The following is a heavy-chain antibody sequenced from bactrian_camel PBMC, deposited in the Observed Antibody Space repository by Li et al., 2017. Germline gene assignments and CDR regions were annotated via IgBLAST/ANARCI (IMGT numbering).Heavy chain of an antibody. CDR3: AAVMAVGVRCEDQGRFFIPKEAFGY. CDR2: FDADGST. V-gene: IGHV3S26*01. J-gene: IGHJ6*01. Sequence: HVQLVESGGGSAQAGGSLRLSCAPSGYSGSDYCMGWFRQAPGKAREGVAAFDADGSTSYADSVKGRFTISKDNAKNTLYLQMNSLKPEDTAMYYCAAVMAVGVRCEDQGRFFIPKEAFGYWGQGTQVTVS. D-gene: IGHD6*01. CDR1: GYSGSDYC.